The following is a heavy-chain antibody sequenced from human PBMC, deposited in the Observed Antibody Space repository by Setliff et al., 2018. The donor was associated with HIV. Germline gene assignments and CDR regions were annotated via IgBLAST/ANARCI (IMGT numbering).Heavy chain of an antibody. J-gene: IGHJ6*03. CDR3: ARDHYDILTGYYRTCYYMDV. Sequence: ASVKVSCKASGYTFTGYYMHWVRQAPGQGLEWMGRINPNSGGTNYAQKFQGRVTMTRDTSMNTAYMELRSLRSDDTAVYYCARDHYDILTGYYRTCYYMDVWGKWTTVTVSS. D-gene: IGHD3-9*01. V-gene: IGHV1-2*06. CDR2: INPNSGGT. CDR1: GYTFTGYY.